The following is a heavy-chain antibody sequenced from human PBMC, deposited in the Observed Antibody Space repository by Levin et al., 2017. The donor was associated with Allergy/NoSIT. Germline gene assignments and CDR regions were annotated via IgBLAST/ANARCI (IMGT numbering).Heavy chain of an antibody. J-gene: IGHJ4*02. CDR1: GFTFSSYA. CDR3: ARDIAVAGTKDY. Sequence: GESLKISCAASGFTFSSYAMHWVRQAPGKGLEWVAVISYDGSNKYYADSVKGRFTISRDNSKNTLYLQMNSLRAEDTAVYYCARDIAVAGTKDYWGQGTLVTVSS. V-gene: IGHV3-30-3*01. D-gene: IGHD6-19*01. CDR2: ISYDGSNK.